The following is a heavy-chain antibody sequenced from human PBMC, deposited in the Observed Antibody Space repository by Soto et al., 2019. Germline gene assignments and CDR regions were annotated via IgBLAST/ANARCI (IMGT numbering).Heavy chain of an antibody. CDR2: TSAGGVTT. V-gene: IGHV3-23*01. CDR1: GFSFSSYS. D-gene: IGHD2-21*02. CDR3: AKENGACYWCGDY. Sequence: EVQLLESGGGLVPPGGSLRLPCAGSGFSFSSYSLSWARQAPGKGLEWVSSTSAGGVTTSYADSVKGRCTISRDSSRNTVYLQMNSLRAEDTAIYYCAKENGACYWCGDYWGQGTLVTVSS. J-gene: IGHJ4*02.